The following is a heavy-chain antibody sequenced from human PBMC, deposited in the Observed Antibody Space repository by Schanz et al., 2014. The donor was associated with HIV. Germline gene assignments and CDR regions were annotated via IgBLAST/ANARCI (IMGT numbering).Heavy chain of an antibody. D-gene: IGHD6-19*01. CDR2: ISYDGSNK. V-gene: IGHV3-30*18. J-gene: IGHJ4*02. CDR1: GFSVSVNY. CDR3: AKGGQWLLYFDN. Sequence: VQLVETGGGLLQPGGSLRLSCAASGFSVSVNYMTWVRQAPGKGLEWVAVISYDGSNKYYADSVKGRFTISRDNSKNTLYLQMNSLRAEDTAVYYCAKGGQWLLYFDNWGQGTLVTVAS.